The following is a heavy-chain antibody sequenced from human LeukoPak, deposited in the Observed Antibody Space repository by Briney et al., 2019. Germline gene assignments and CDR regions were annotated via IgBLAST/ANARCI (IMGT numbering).Heavy chain of an antibody. CDR1: GFTFSSYA. J-gene: IGHJ4*02. CDR3: ARIGNFCGGDCYSPPFDY. Sequence: GGSLRLSCAASGFTFSSYAMHWVRQAPGKGLEWVAVISYDGSNKYYADSVKGRFTISRDNSKNTLYLQMNSLRAEDTAVYYCARIGNFCGGDCYSPPFDYWGQGTLVTVSS. V-gene: IGHV3-30-3*01. CDR2: ISYDGSNK. D-gene: IGHD2-21*02.